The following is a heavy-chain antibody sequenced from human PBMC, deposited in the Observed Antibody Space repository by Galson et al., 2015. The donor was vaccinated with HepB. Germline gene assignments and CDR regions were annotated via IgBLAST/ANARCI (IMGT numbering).Heavy chain of an antibody. D-gene: IGHD3-10*01. CDR2: IIPILGIA. CDR3: ARDSRTYYYGSGNWFDP. Sequence: SVKVSCKASGGTFSSYAISWVRQAPGQGLEWMGRIIPILGIANYAQKFQGRVTITADKSTSTAYMELSSLRSEDTAVYYCARDSRTYYYGSGNWFDPWGQGTLVTVSS. V-gene: IGHV1-69*04. J-gene: IGHJ5*02. CDR1: GGTFSSYA.